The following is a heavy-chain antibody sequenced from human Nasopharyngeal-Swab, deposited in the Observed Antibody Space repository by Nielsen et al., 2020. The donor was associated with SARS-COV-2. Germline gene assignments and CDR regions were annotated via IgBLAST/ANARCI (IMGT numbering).Heavy chain of an antibody. CDR1: GFTFSNAW. V-gene: IGHV3-15*01. D-gene: IGHD6-13*01. CDR2: IKSKTDGGTT. CDR3: TTPAEAAAATGYYYGMDV. Sequence: ESLKISCAASGFTFSNAWMSWVRQAPGKGLEWVGRIKSKTDGGTTDYAAPVKGRFTISRDDSKNTLYLQMNSLKTEDTAVYYCTTPAEAAAATGYYYGMDVWGQGTTVTVSS. J-gene: IGHJ6*02.